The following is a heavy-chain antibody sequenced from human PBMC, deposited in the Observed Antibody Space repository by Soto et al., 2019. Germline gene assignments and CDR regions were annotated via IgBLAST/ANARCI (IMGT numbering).Heavy chain of an antibody. CDR1: GFTFSISW. J-gene: IGHJ4*02. Sequence: EVHLVESGGGLVQPGGSLTLSCAASGFTFSISWMNWVRQAPGKGLEWVANIKGDASEKYYVDSVKGRFTISRDNAKNSLYLQMNSLRAEDTAVYYCAAGFPPDFWGQGTLVTVSS. CDR2: IKGDASEK. D-gene: IGHD2-21*01. V-gene: IGHV3-7*01. CDR3: AAGFPPDF.